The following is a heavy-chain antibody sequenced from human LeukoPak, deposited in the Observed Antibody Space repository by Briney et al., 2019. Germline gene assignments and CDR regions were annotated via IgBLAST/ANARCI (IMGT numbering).Heavy chain of an antibody. Sequence: ASVKVSCKASGYTFTGYYMHWVRQAPGQGREWMGWINPNSGGTNYAQKFQGRVTMTRDTSISTAYMELSRLRSDDTAVYYCARVNYYDSSGYSLDYWGQGTLVTVSS. V-gene: IGHV1-2*02. J-gene: IGHJ4*02. CDR1: GYTFTGYY. CDR3: ARVNYYDSSGYSLDY. D-gene: IGHD3-22*01. CDR2: INPNSGGT.